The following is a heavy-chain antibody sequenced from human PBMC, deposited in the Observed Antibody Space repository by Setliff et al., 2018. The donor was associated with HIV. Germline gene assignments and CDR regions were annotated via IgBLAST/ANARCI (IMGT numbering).Heavy chain of an antibody. V-gene: IGHV4-30-2*02. J-gene: IGHJ3*02. CDR3: ARKERGGAFDI. CDR2: IYYNGNA. Sequence: PSETLSLTCAVSGGSMRSSGYSWTWIRQAPGKGLEWVGYIYYNGNAYYNPSLKSRVTISVDTSKNQLSLNLRSVTAADTAMYYCARKERGGAFDIWGLGTMVT. CDR1: GGSMRSSGYS.